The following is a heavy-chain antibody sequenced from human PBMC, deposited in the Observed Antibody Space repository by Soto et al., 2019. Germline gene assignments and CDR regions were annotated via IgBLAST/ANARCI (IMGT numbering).Heavy chain of an antibody. Sequence: GVVLRLSCAASGFTFSSYWMHWVRQAPGKGLVWVSRINSDGSSTSYADSVKGRFTISRDNAKNTLYLQMNSLRAEDTAVYYCARDPWMVPGFDYWGQGTLVTVSS. CDR1: GFTFSSYW. V-gene: IGHV3-74*01. D-gene: IGHD6-19*01. CDR2: INSDGSST. J-gene: IGHJ4*02. CDR3: ARDPWMVPGFDY.